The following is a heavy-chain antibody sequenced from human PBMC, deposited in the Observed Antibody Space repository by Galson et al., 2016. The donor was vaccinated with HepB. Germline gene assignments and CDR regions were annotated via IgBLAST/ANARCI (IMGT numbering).Heavy chain of an antibody. CDR2: ISTRRTT. V-gene: IGHV3-23*01. D-gene: IGHD1-1*01. CDR3: AKERLVRRIFDY. Sequence: SLRLSCAASGFVFSNFGLSWVRQAPGKGLEWVASISTRRTTYYSDSVQGRLTISRDNSNNTLYLQMNGLRAEDTAVYYCAKERLVRRIFDYWGQGTLVTVSS. J-gene: IGHJ4*02. CDR1: GFVFSNFG.